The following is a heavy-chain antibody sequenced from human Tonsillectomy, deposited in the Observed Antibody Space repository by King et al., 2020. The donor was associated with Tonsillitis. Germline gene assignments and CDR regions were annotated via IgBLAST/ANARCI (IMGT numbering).Heavy chain of an antibody. CDR2: INHSGST. Sequence: VQLQQWGAGLLKPSETLSLTCAVYGGSVSGYYWSWIRQPPGKGLEWIGEINHSGSTNYNPFLKTRVTISVDTSKNQFSLKLSSVTAADTAVYYCARLRRCSGGSCYPPGFDPWGQGTLVTVSS. CDR3: ARLRRCSGGSCYPPGFDP. J-gene: IGHJ5*02. CDR1: GGSVSGYY. D-gene: IGHD2-15*01. V-gene: IGHV4-34*01.